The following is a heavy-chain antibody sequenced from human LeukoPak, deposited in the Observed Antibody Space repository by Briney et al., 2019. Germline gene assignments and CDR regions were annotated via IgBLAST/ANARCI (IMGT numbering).Heavy chain of an antibody. D-gene: IGHD3-10*01. CDR3: AKDVNVGGDYFDY. V-gene: IGHV3-30*02. J-gene: IGHJ4*02. CDR2: IRYDGSNK. CDR1: GFTFSSYG. Sequence: GGSLRLSCGASGFTFSSYGMHWVRQAPGKGLEWVAFIRYDGSNKYYADSVKGRFTVSRDNSKNTLYLQMNSLRAEDTAVYYCAKDVNVGGDYFDYWGQGTLVTVSS.